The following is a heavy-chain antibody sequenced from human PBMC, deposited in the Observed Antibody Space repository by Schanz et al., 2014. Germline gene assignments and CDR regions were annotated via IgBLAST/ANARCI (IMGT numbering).Heavy chain of an antibody. J-gene: IGHJ4*02. Sequence: EVQLLESGGGLVQPGGSLRLSCLASGFAFSSYGMNWLRQAPGKGLEWVSVIGVDGTTTYYADSVKGRFTISRDNFKGALYLQMSSLRAEATAVYYCAKSLESCPGGRCARGYFDYWGQGTLVTVSS. V-gene: IGHV3-23*01. CDR1: GFAFSSYG. D-gene: IGHD2-8*02. CDR2: IGVDGTTT. CDR3: AKSLESCPGGRCARGYFDY.